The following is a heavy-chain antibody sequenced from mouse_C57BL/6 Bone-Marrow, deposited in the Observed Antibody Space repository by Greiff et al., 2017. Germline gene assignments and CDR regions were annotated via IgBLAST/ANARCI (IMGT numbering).Heavy chain of an antibody. CDR1: GFNIKDDY. CDR3: SSLDGNYFDF. Sequence: VQLQQSGAELVRPGASVKLSCTASGFNIKDDYIHWVKQRPEQGLEWIGWIDPEIGDTEYASQFQGKATITSDTSSNTAYLQLSSLASEDTAVYYCSSLDGNYFDFWGQGTPLTVAS. CDR2: IDPEIGDT. J-gene: IGHJ2*01. D-gene: IGHD2-1*01. V-gene: IGHV14-4*01.